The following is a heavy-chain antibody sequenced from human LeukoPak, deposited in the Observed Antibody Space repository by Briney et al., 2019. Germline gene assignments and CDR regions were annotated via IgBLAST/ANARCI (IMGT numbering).Heavy chain of an antibody. V-gene: IGHV4-59*08. CDR3: ARQDPHLNAFDI. Sequence: PSETLSLTCTVSGGSISSYYWSWIRQLPGKGLEWIGYIYYSGSTNYNPSLKSRVTISVDTSKNQFSLKLSSVTAADTAVYYCARQDPHLNAFDIWGQGTMVTVSS. CDR1: GGSISSYY. CDR2: IYYSGST. J-gene: IGHJ3*02.